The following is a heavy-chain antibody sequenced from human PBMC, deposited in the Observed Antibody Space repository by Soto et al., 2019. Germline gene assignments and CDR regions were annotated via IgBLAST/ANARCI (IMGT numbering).Heavy chain of an antibody. CDR2: IYWDDDR. CDR3: SHSTIWGSYRSPFHS. CDR1: GFSLNITGMG. D-gene: IGHD3-16*02. V-gene: IGHV2-5*02. Sequence: QITLKESGPTLVKPTQTLTLTCAFSGFSLNITGMGVGGIRQPPGKALEWLALIYWDDDRRYSPSLKSRLTSSRATSKAQVVLTMTNMDPVDTATYYCSHSTIWGSYRSPFHSWGQGTLVTVSS. J-gene: IGHJ4*02.